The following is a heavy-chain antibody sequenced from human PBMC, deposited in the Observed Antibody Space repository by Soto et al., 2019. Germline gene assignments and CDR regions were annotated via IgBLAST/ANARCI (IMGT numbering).Heavy chain of an antibody. V-gene: IGHV3-74*01. CDR1: GFAFSSYW. CDR3: ARDRGTGDAFDI. D-gene: IGHD3-10*01. J-gene: IGHJ3*02. CDR2: INSDGSST. Sequence: GGSLRLSCAASGFAFSSYWMHWVRQAPGKGLVWVSRINSDGSSTSYADSVKGRFTISRDNAKNTLYLQMNSLRAEDTAVYYCARDRGTGDAFDIWGQGTMVTVSS.